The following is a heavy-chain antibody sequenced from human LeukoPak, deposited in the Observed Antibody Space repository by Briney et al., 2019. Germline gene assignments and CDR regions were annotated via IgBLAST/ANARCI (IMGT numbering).Heavy chain of an antibody. Sequence: ASVKVSCKASGYTFTGYYMHWVRQAPGQGLEWMGWINPNSGGTNYAQKFQGRVTMTRDTSISTAYMELSELRSDDTAVYYCARDLVTTFTYYYYMDVWGKGTTVTVSS. CDR3: ARDLVTTFTYYYYMDV. J-gene: IGHJ6*03. D-gene: IGHD4-17*01. CDR2: INPNSGGT. CDR1: GYTFTGYY. V-gene: IGHV1-2*02.